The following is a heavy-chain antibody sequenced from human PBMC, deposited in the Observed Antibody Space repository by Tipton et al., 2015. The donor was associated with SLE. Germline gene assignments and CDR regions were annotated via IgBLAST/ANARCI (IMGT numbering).Heavy chain of an antibody. CDR2: INSSSSTI. CDR1: GFTFSSYS. V-gene: IGHV3-48*01. Sequence: SLRLSGAASGFTFSSYSRNWVRQAPGKRLEWVSYINSSSSTIYYADSVKGRFTISRDNAKNSLYLQMNSLRGEDTAVYHCARSGGDRLDIWGQGTMVTVSS. CDR3: ARSGGDRLDI. J-gene: IGHJ3*02. D-gene: IGHD3-16*01.